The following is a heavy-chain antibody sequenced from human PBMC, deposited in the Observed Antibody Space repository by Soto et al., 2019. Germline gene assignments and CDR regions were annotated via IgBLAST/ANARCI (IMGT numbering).Heavy chain of an antibody. CDR3: ARGGKERFRGSGMDV. Sequence: QVQLVQSGAEVKKPGSSVKVSCKASGGTFSSYAISWVRQAHGQGLEWMGEIISMFGAAMYAQKFQGRVTITADESACTAYMELSSLRSEDTAVYYCARGGKERFRGSGMDVWGQGTTVTVS. D-gene: IGHD1-1*01. J-gene: IGHJ6*02. V-gene: IGHV1-69*01. CDR2: IISMFGAA. CDR1: GGTFSSYA.